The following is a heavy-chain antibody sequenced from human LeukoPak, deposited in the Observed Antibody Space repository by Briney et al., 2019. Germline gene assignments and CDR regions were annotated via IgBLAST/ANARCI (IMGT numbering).Heavy chain of an antibody. J-gene: IGHJ3*02. Sequence: KPSGTLSLTCTVSGDSISSHNYYWGWIRQPPGKGLEWIGSKFFSGSTYYNPSLKSRVTISLDTSKNQFSLKVNSVTAADTAVYYCARHVVDLEAFDIWGQGTVVTVSS. CDR1: GDSISSHNYY. CDR2: KFFSGST. V-gene: IGHV4-39*01. D-gene: IGHD3-3*01. CDR3: ARHVVDLEAFDI.